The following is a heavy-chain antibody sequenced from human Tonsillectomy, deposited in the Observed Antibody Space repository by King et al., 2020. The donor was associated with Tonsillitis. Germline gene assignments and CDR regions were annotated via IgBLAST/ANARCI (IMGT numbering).Heavy chain of an antibody. CDR1: GFTFNNYA. V-gene: IGHV3-23*04. CDR3: AKDGGYYDSSGYYYD. J-gene: IGHJ4*02. D-gene: IGHD3-22*01. Sequence: VQLVESGGGLVQPGGSLRLSCAASGFTFNNYAMSWVRQAPGKGLEWVSAISGSGDRTYYGDSVKGRFTISRDNSKSTLYLQLNSLSAEDTAVYYCAKDGGYYDSSGYYYDWGQGTLVTVSS. CDR2: ISGSGDRT.